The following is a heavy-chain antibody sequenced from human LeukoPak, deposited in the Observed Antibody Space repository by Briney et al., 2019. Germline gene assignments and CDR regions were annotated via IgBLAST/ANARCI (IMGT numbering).Heavy chain of an antibody. CDR2: ISGSGGST. CDR3: AKASDEWLPDNTPFDY. CDR1: GFTFSSYA. D-gene: IGHD3-3*01. Sequence: GGSLRLSCAASGFTFSSYAMSWVRQAPGKGLEWVSAISGSGGSTYYADSVKGRFTISRDNSKTTLYLQMNSLRADDTAVYYCAKASDEWLPDNTPFDYWGQGTLVTVSS. J-gene: IGHJ4*02. V-gene: IGHV3-23*01.